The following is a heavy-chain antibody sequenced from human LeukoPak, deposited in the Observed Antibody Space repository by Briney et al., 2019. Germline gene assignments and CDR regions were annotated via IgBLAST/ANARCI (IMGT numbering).Heavy chain of an antibody. J-gene: IGHJ4*02. CDR3: SGRSGFSSIY. D-gene: IGHD2-2*01. CDR1: GFTFNTHW. CDR2: ISPDGGAE. V-gene: IGHV3-7*01. Sequence: GGSLRLSCEASGFTFNTHWMNWVRHAPGKGLEWMANISPDGGAEVYVDSVKGRFTISRDNAKNSVYLQMNNVRAEDTGVHYCSGRSGFSSIYWGQGILVTVSS.